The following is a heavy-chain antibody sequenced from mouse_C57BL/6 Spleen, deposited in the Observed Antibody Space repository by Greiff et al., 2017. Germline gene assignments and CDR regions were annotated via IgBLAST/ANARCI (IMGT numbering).Heavy chain of an antibody. V-gene: IGHV1-80*01. J-gene: IGHJ2*01. CDR3: ARKGGGYFDY. Sequence: QVQLQQSGAELVKPGASVKISCKASGYAFSSYWMHWVKQRPGQGLEWIGVINPGSGGTNYNEKFKGKATLTADKSSSTAYMQLRSLTSEGAAVYYCARKGGGYFDYWGQGTTLTVSS. CDR1: GYAFSSYW. CDR2: INPGSGGT.